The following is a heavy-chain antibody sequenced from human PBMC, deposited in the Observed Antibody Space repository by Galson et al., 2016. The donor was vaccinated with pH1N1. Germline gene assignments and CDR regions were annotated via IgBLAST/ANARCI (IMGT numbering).Heavy chain of an antibody. CDR3: TREDYYHSSGFGY. J-gene: IGHJ4*01. Sequence: SLRLSCAGSGFTFSNYWMHWVRQAPGKGLEYVSGISNSGDSTYYANSVKGRFTISRDNSKNTLYLQMGSLRPEDMAVYYCTREDYYHSSGFGYWGQEPWSPSPQ. CDR1: GFTFSNYW. CDR2: ISNSGDST. D-gene: IGHD3-22*01. V-gene: IGHV3-64*01.